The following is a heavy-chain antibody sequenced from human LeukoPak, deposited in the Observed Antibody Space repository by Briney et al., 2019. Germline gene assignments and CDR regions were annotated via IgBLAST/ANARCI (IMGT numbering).Heavy chain of an antibody. D-gene: IGHD1-1*01. Sequence: NPGGSLRLSCTASGFSFSGYTMNWVRQAPGKGLEWVSCMSSSSTYIYYADSVKGRFTISRDSAKNSLYLQMNSLRAEDTAVYYCARDADWNPPGYMDVWGKGTTVTVSS. V-gene: IGHV3-21*01. CDR3: ARDADWNPPGYMDV. CDR1: GFSFSGYT. CDR2: MSSSSTYI. J-gene: IGHJ6*03.